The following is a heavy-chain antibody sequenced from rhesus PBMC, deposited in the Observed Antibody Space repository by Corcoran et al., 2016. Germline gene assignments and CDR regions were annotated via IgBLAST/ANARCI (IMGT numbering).Heavy chain of an antibody. V-gene: IGHV4-147*01. J-gene: IGHJ5-1*01. CDR2: IYAGSGST. D-gene: IGHD2-15*01. CDR1: GGSISSNY. Sequence: QVQLQESGPGLVKPSETLSLTCAVSGGSISSNYWSWIRQSPGTGREWIGYIYAGSGSTSDHPPLKSRVTISTDTSNNQLSRKLSSVTAADTAVYYCARYLRSTSGIDVWGPGALVTVSS. CDR3: ARYLRSTSGIDV.